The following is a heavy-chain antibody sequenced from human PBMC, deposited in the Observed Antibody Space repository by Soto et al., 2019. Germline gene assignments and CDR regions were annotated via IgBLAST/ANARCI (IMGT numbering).Heavy chain of an antibody. CDR1: GFTFSSYW. V-gene: IGHV3-7*04. CDR2: IKEDGSEK. J-gene: IGHJ4*02. CDR3: ARATGADKEDY. D-gene: IGHD3-10*01. Sequence: EVQLVESGGGLVQPGGSLRLSCAASGFTFSSYWMSWVRQAPGRGLEWVGNIKEDGSEKYYVDSVHGRFTVSRENATNSLYLQMHSLRAEDTAVYYCARATGADKEDYWGQGTLVTVSS.